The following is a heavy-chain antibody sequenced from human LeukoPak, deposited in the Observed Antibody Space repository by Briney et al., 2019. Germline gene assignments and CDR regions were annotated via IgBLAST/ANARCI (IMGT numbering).Heavy chain of an antibody. CDR3: AKYYYGSGSYYKPYHFDY. D-gene: IGHD3-10*01. CDR1: GFTFSSYA. CDR2: ISGSGGST. Sequence: PGGPLRLSCAASGFTFSSYAMSWVRQAPGKGLEWVSAISGSGGSTYYADSVKGRFTISRDNSKNTLYLQMNSLRAEDTAVYYCAKYYYGSGSYYKPYHFDYWGQGTLVTVSS. J-gene: IGHJ4*02. V-gene: IGHV3-23*01.